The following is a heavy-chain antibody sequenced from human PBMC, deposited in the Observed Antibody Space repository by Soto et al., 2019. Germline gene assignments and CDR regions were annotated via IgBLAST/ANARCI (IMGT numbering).Heavy chain of an antibody. CDR2: ISGSGGST. CDR1: GFTFSSYA. CDR3: ARPLRYFDWPADI. J-gene: IGHJ3*02. D-gene: IGHD3-9*01. V-gene: IGHV3-23*01. Sequence: GGSLRLSCAASGFTFSSYAMSWVRQAPGKGLEWVSAISGSGGSTYYADSVKGRFTISRDNSKNTLYLQMNSLRAEDTAVYYCARPLRYFDWPADIWGQGTMVTVSS.